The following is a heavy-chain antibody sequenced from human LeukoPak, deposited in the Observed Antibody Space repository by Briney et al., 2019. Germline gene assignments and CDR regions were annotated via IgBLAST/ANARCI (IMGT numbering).Heavy chain of an antibody. CDR2: IYVDGRTT. D-gene: IGHD2-15*01. Sequence: AGGSLRLSCVASGFTFSNYWMHWVRQPPGKGLVWVSRIYVDGRTTNYADSVKGRFTVSRDNPKNTLYLQMNSLRVEDTAVYYCVREGGGSFLDSFDIWGQGKLVTVSS. CDR1: GFTFSNYW. CDR3: VREGGGSFLDSFDI. V-gene: IGHV3-74*01. J-gene: IGHJ3*02.